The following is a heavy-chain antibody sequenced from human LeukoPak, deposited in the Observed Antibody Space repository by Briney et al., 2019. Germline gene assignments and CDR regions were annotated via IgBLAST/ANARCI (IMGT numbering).Heavy chain of an antibody. Sequence: ASVKVSCKASGYTFTDYYMHWVRQAPGQGLEWIRWINPNSGGTAYAQKFQGRVTMTRDTSISTAYMDLSGLRSNDTAFYYCARRQSQDYWGQGTLVTVSS. CDR3: ARRQSQDY. CDR1: GYTFTDYY. J-gene: IGHJ4*02. CDR2: INPNSGGT. V-gene: IGHV1-2*02.